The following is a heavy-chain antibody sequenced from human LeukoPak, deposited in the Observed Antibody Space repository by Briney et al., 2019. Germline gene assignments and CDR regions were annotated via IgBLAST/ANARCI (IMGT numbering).Heavy chain of an antibody. J-gene: IGHJ3*02. D-gene: IGHD2/OR15-2a*01. CDR2: ISAYNGNT. Sequence: ASVKVSCTASGYTFTSYGISWVRQAPGQGLEWMGWISAYNGNTNYAQKLQGRVTMTTDTSTSTAYMELRSLRSDDTAVYYCARDVCPDYLDAFDIWGQGTMVTVSS. CDR3: ARDVCPDYLDAFDI. V-gene: IGHV1-18*01. CDR1: GYTFTSYG.